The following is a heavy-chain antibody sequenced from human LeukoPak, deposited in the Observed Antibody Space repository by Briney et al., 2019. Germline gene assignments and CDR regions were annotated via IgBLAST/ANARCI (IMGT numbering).Heavy chain of an antibody. J-gene: IGHJ3*02. CDR2: IYYSGST. Sequence: GSLRLSCAASGFAFSSYAMSWVRQAPGKGLEWIGYIYYSGSTNYNPSLKSRVTISVDTSKNQFSLKLSSVTAADTAVYYCARQEGPKVGAFDIWGQGTMVTVSS. CDR1: GFAFSSYA. CDR3: ARQEGPKVGAFDI. V-gene: IGHV4-59*08.